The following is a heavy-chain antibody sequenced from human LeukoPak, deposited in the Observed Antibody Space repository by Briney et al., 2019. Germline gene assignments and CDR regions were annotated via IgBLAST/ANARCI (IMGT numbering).Heavy chain of an antibody. CDR2: MSSNSSKT. Sequence: GGPLRLSCTVSGFNFKNYEMKWVRQAPGKGLEWIVYMSSNSSKTKYADSVKGRFTMSRDNAKNAVYMEMNSLRVEDTAVYYCARDRGWDGYGYAFLDYWGHGTLVTVSS. CDR1: GFNFKNYE. CDR3: ARDRGWDGYGYAFLDY. J-gene: IGHJ4*01. D-gene: IGHD5-12*01. V-gene: IGHV3-48*03.